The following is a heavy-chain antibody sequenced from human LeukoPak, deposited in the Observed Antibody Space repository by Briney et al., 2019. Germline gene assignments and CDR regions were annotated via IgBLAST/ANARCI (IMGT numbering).Heavy chain of an antibody. J-gene: IGHJ4*02. V-gene: IGHV3-64*02. CDR3: TRGVAISTSGWYDTFDY. Sequence: GGSLRLSCAASGFTFRDYAMYWVRQAPGRGLESVSVISTDVSRIYYADSVKGRFTISRDNSKNTLYLQMGSLRAEDMAVYYCTRGVAISTSGWYDTFDYWGQGALVTVSS. CDR2: ISTDVSRI. D-gene: IGHD6-19*01. CDR1: GFTFRDYA.